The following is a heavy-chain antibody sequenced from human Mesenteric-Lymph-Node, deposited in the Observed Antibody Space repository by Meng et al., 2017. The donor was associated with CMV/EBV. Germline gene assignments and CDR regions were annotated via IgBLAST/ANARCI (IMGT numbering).Heavy chain of an antibody. CDR2: ISNDGITT. J-gene: IGHJ4*02. D-gene: IGHD2-8*02. CDR3: ARDYWRRLDY. Sequence: LCCAASGFTFSSSWMTWVRQAPGKGLVWVSLISNDGITTAYADSVKGRFTISRDNAKNTLYLQMNSLRAEDTAVYYCARDYWRRLDYWGQGTLVTVSS. CDR1: GFTFSSSW. V-gene: IGHV3-74*01.